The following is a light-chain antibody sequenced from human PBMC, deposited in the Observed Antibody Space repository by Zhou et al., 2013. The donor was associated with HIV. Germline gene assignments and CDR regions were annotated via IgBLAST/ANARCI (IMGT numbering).Light chain of an antibody. CDR2: HAS. V-gene: IGKV3-15*01. CDR3: QHYHTWPYA. CDR1: QSVSSSY. Sequence: PGERVTLSCRASQSVSSSYLTWYQQKPGQAPRLLIYHASTRSTDVPPRFSGSGSGTDFTLTISSLQSDDFSLFYCQHYHTWPYAFGQGTKLEIK. J-gene: IGKJ2*01.